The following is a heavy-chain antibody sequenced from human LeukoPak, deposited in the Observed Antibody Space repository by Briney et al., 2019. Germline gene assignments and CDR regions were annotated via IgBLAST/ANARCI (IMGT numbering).Heavy chain of an antibody. J-gene: IGHJ6*03. Sequence: SETLSLTCTVSGGSISSYYWSWIRQPPGKGLEWIGYIYTSGSTNYNPSFKSRVTISVDTSKNQFSLKLSSVTAADTAVYYCTRLPKYNWNHPPPNYYMDVWGKGTTVTVSS. V-gene: IGHV4-4*09. CDR2: IYTSGST. CDR3: TRLPKYNWNHPPPNYYMDV. CDR1: GGSISSYY. D-gene: IGHD1-14*01.